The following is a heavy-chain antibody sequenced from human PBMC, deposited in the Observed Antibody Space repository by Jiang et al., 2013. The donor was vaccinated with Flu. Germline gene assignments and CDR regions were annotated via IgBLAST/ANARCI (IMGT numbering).Heavy chain of an antibody. CDR1: GYTFTNYY. V-gene: IGHV1-18*04. Sequence: VESGPDVKKPGASVKVSCKASGYTFTNYYISWVRQAPGQGLEWMGWVTPYNGHANYAQNPQGRLTLTSDTSTNTAYMELRGLTSDDTAVYYCARRDSGNYYFDYWGQGTLVTVSA. D-gene: IGHD6-19*01. J-gene: IGHJ4*02. CDR3: ARRDSGNYYFDY. CDR2: VTPYNGHA.